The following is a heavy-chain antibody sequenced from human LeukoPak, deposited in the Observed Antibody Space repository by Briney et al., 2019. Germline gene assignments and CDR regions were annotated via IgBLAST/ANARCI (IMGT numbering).Heavy chain of an antibody. Sequence: PSETLSLTCTVSGYSISSGYYWGWIRQPPGKGLEWIGSIYHSGSTYYNPSLKSRVTISVDTSKNQFSLKLSSVTAADTAVYYCARDWPDRRITMIVPGRGAFDIWGQGTMVTVSS. D-gene: IGHD3-22*01. CDR1: GYSISSGYY. J-gene: IGHJ3*02. CDR3: ARDWPDRRITMIVPGRGAFDI. CDR2: IYHSGST. V-gene: IGHV4-38-2*02.